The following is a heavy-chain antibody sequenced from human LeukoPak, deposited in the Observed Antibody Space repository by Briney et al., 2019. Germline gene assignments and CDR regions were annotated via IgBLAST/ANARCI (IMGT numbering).Heavy chain of an antibody. CDR2: INHSGST. CDR3: ASPPAKAVAARSLFY. Sequence: SETLSLTCAVYGGSFSGYYRSWIRQPPGKGLEWIGEINHSGSTNYNPSLKSRVTISVDTSKNQFSLKLSSVTAADTAVYYCASPPAKAVAARSLFYWGQGTLVTVSS. D-gene: IGHD6-6*01. CDR1: GGSFSGYY. J-gene: IGHJ4*02. V-gene: IGHV4-34*01.